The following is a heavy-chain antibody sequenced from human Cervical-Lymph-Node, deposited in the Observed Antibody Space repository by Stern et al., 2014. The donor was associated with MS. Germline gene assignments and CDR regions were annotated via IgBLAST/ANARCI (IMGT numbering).Heavy chain of an antibody. J-gene: IGHJ6*02. D-gene: IGHD6-13*01. CDR3: ARSSGYSSIWPQAHYSGMDV. Sequence: EVQLVESGGDLFQPGRSLRLSCAGSGFTFDDSGMHWVRQAPGKGLEWVSGISWNSGSIGYADSVKGRFTISRDNANKFLYLQMSSLRVEDTALYYCARSSGYSSIWPQAHYSGMDVWGQGTTVIVSS. CDR2: ISWNSGSI. V-gene: IGHV3-9*01. CDR1: GFTFDDSG.